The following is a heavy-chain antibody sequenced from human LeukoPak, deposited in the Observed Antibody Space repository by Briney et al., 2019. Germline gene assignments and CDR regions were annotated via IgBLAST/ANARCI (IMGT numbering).Heavy chain of an antibody. CDR1: GGSFSGYY. D-gene: IGHD3-16*01. CDR3: ARGWPGGAVYY. V-gene: IGHV4-34*01. Sequence: SETLSLTCAVYGGSFSGYYWSWIRQPPGKGLEWIGEINHSGSTNYNPSLKSRVTISVDTSKNQFSLKLSSVTAADTAVYYCARGWPGGAVYYWGQGTRVTVSS. CDR2: INHSGST. J-gene: IGHJ4*02.